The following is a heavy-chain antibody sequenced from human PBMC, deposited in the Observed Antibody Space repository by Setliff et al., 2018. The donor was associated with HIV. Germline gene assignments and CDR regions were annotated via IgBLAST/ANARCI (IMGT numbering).Heavy chain of an antibody. CDR1: GFTFSNYW. J-gene: IGHJ6*02. CDR3: AKDTYTNGWHTSNFYHYGLEV. D-gene: IGHD6-19*01. CDR2: IKTDSSST. V-gene: IGHV3-74*01. Sequence: GGSLRLSCAVSGFTFSNYWMHWVRQVPGKGLEWVSRIKTDSSSTDYADSVKGRFSISRDNAKNSLFLQMNSLRAEDTAFYYCAKDTYTNGWHTSNFYHYGLEVWGQGTTVTVSS.